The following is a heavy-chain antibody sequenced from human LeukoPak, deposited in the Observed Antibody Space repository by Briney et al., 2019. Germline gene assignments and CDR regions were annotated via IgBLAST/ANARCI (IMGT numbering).Heavy chain of an antibody. CDR1: GGSISSYY. CDR3: ARGLVYSSGYYYGLDV. D-gene: IGHD6-19*01. CDR2: MYSSGST. J-gene: IGHJ6*02. Sequence: SETLSLTCTVSGGSISSYYWSWIRQPAGKGLEWIGRMYSSGSTNYNPSLKSRVTMSLDTSKNQFSLKLSSVTAADTAVYYCARGLVYSSGYYYGLDVWGQGTTVTVSS. V-gene: IGHV4-4*07.